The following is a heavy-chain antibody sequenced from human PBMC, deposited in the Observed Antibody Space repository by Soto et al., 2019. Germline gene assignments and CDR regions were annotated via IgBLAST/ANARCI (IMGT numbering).Heavy chain of an antibody. D-gene: IGHD3-9*01. CDR1: GFTFDDYT. CDR3: AKDLRYYDILTGYDPTYYYYGMDV. Sequence: TGGSLRLSCAASGFTFDDYTMHWVRQAPGKGLEWVSLISWDGGSTYYADSVKGRFTISRDNSKNSLYLQMNSLRTEDTALYYCAKDLRYYDILTGYDPTYYYYGMDVWGQGTTVTVSS. J-gene: IGHJ6*02. CDR2: ISWDGGST. V-gene: IGHV3-43*01.